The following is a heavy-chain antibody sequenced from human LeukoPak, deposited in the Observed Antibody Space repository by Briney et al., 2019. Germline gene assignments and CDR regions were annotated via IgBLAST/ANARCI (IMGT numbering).Heavy chain of an antibody. Sequence: GGSLRLSCAASGFTFSGSAMHWVRQASGKGLEWVGRIRSKANSYATAYAASVKGRFTIARDDSKNTAYLQMNSLKTEDTAVYYCTRHPEYSGYDLIDYWGQGTLVTVSS. CDR3: TRHPEYSGYDLIDY. J-gene: IGHJ4*02. V-gene: IGHV3-73*01. CDR1: GFTFSGSA. CDR2: IRSKANSYAT. D-gene: IGHD5-12*01.